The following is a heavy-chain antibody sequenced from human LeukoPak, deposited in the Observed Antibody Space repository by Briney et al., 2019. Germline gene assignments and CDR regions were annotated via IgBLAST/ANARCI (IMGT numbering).Heavy chain of an antibody. D-gene: IGHD3-10*01. CDR1: GYTFTSYY. CDR3: ARGPGTNIDY. J-gene: IGHJ4*02. Sequence: VASVKVSCKASGYTFTSYYVHWVRQAPGPGLEWMGMINPSGGSTTYSQKFQGRITMTRGTSTSTVYMELSSLRSEDTAVYYCARGPGTNIDYWGQGTLVTVSS. V-gene: IGHV1-46*01. CDR2: INPSGGST.